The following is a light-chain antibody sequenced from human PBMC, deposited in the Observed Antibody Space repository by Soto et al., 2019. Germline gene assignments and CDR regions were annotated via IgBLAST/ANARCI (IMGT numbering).Light chain of an antibody. V-gene: IGKV3-11*01. CDR2: DAS. J-gene: IGKJ1*01. CDR3: QQYKSWRRT. Sequence: EIVLTQSPATLSLSPGERATLSCRASQSINNYLAWYQQKPGQAPRLLIYDASNRATDVPATFSGRGSGTEFTPTTSSLLSEDVAVYYCQQYKSWRRTFGQGTKVDIK. CDR1: QSINNY.